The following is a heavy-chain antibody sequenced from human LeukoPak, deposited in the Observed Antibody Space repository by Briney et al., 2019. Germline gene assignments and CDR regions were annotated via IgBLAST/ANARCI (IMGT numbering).Heavy chain of an antibody. CDR1: GFTFSNAW. Sequence: GGSLRLSCAASGFTFSNAWMSWVRQAPGKGLEWVGRIKSKTDDGTTDYAAPVKGRFTISRDDSKNTLYLQMNGLKTEDTAVYYCTAPDFLDYWGQGTLVTVSS. J-gene: IGHJ4*02. D-gene: IGHD1-14*01. CDR3: TAPDFLDY. V-gene: IGHV3-15*01. CDR2: IKSKTDDGTT.